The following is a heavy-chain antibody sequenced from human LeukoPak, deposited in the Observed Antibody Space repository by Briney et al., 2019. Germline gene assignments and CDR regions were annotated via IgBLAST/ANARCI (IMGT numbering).Heavy chain of an antibody. J-gene: IGHJ4*02. Sequence: AAVKVSCKASGYTFTDQWIHWVRQAPGQGLEGLGWINPNSGGTNYAQKFEGRIALTTDTSINTGYMELTRLTSDATAAYYCARAQSSLPIYPFDYWGQGTLVTVSS. CDR3: ARAQSSLPIYPFDY. V-gene: IGHV1-2*02. CDR2: INPNSGGT. CDR1: GYTFTDQW. D-gene: IGHD6-13*01.